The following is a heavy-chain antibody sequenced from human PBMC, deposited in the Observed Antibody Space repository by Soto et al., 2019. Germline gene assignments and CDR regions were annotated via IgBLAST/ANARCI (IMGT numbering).Heavy chain of an antibody. Sequence: QVQLQQWGAGLLKPSETLSLTCAVYGGSSSSYNCTWIGHPPGKGLEWIGESINSGRTKYNPSLKSRVTVSVDTSKNQFSLKVSSVTAADTAVYYCARGGSSGYVDWGQGTLVTVSS. CDR3: ARGGSSGYVD. D-gene: IGHD3-10*01. CDR1: GGSSSSYN. CDR2: SINSGRT. V-gene: IGHV4-34*01. J-gene: IGHJ4*02.